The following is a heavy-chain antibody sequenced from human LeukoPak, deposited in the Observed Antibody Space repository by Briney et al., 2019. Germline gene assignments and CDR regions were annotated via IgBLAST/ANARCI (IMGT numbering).Heavy chain of an antibody. D-gene: IGHD6-19*01. CDR2: INHSGST. CDR3: ARESSGWYDYYYGMDV. J-gene: IGHJ6*04. Sequence: SETLSLTCAVYGGSFSGYYWSWIRQPPGKGLEWIGEINHSGSTNYNPSLKSRVTISVDTSKNQFSLKLSSVTAADTAVYYCARESSGWYDYYYGMDVWGEGTTVTVSS. V-gene: IGHV4-34*01. CDR1: GGSFSGYY.